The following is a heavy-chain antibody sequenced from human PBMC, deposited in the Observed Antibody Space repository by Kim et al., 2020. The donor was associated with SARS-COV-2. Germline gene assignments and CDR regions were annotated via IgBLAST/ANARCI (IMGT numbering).Heavy chain of an antibody. Sequence: ASVKVSCKVSGYTLTELSMHWVRQAPGKGLEWMGGFDPEDGETIYAQKFQGRVTMTEDTSTDTAYMELSSLRSEDTAVYYCATSGGTTQRTRAAFDIWGQGTMVTVSS. D-gene: IGHD2-15*01. CDR3: ATSGGTTQRTRAAFDI. J-gene: IGHJ3*02. CDR2: FDPEDGET. CDR1: GYTLTELS. V-gene: IGHV1-24*01.